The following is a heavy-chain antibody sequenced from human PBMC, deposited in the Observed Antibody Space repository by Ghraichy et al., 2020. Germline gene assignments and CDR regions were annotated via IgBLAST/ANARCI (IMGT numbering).Heavy chain of an antibody. CDR1: GFTLSSFW. CDR2: IKKDGSEK. D-gene: IGHD3-3*01. CDR3: ARVANYDFWSGSLPADY. V-gene: IGHV3-7*03. Sequence: GESLNISCAASGFTLSSFWMSWVRQAPGKGLEWVANIKKDGSEKYYVDSVKGRFTISRDNAKNSLYLQMNSLRAEDTAVYYCARVANYDFWSGSLPADYWGQGTLVTVSS. J-gene: IGHJ4*02.